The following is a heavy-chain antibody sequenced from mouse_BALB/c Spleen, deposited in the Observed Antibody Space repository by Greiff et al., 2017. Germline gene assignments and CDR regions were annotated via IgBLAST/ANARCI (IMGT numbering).Heavy chain of an antibody. CDR1: GFTFSSFG. J-gene: IGHJ3*01. D-gene: IGHD1-2*01. Sequence: EVQGVESGGGLVQPGGSRKLSCAASGFTFSSFGMHWVRQAPEKGLEWVAYISSGSSTIYYADTVKGRFTISRDNPKNTLFLQMTSLRSEDTAMYYCARGITTATYWFAYWGQGTLVTVSA. CDR2: ISSGSSTI. V-gene: IGHV5-17*02. CDR3: ARGITTATYWFAY.